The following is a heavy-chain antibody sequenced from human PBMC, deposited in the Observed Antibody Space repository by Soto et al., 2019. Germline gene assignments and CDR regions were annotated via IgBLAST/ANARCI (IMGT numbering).Heavy chain of an antibody. CDR1: GFIFNNYV. CDR2: VKGNGGST. Sequence: EVLLLESGGGSVQPGGSLRLSCAASGFIFNNYVMTWVRQAPGKGLEWVSGVKGNGGSTHYADSVKGRFTISRDDSKNALYLQMNSLRADDTAVYHCTRGLGSLDPFDAWGPGTRVTVSS. J-gene: IGHJ3*01. CDR3: TRGLGSLDPFDA. V-gene: IGHV3-23*01. D-gene: IGHD3-16*01.